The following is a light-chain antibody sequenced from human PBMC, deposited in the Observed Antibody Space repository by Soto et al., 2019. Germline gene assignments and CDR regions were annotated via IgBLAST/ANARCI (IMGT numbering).Light chain of an antibody. Sequence: QSVLTQPPSVSGAPGQRVTISCTGSNSNIGAGYDVHWYQQLPGTAPKLLIYGNSNRPSGVPDRFSGSKSGTSASLAITGLQAEDAADYYCQSYDTSLSGFVVFGGGTKLTLL. CDR2: GNS. J-gene: IGLJ2*01. V-gene: IGLV1-40*01. CDR3: QSYDTSLSGFVV. CDR1: NSNIGAGYD.